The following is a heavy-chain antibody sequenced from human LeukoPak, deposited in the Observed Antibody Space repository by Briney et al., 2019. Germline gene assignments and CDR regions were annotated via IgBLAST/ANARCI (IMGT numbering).Heavy chain of an antibody. D-gene: IGHD3-3*02. CDR2: INHSGST. CDR3: ARHPNPIFRPYFDY. J-gene: IGHJ4*02. Sequence: SETLSLTCAVYGGSFSGYYWSWIRQPPGKGLGWIGEINHSGSTNYNPSLKSRVTISVDTSKNQFSLKLSSVTAADTAVYYCARHPNPIFRPYFDYWGQGTLVTVSS. CDR1: GGSFSGYY. V-gene: IGHV4-34*01.